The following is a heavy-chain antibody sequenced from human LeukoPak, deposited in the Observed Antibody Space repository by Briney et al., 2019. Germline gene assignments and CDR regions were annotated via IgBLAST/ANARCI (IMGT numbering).Heavy chain of an antibody. CDR3: ARDLRDHFDY. CDR2: IYYSGST. V-gene: IGHV4-39*07. Sequence: PSETPSLTCTVSGGSISSSSYYWGWIRQPPGKGLEWIGSIYYSGSTYYNPSLKSRVTISVDTSKNQFSLKLSSVTAADTAVYYCARDLRDHFDYWGQGTLVTVSS. CDR1: GGSISSSSYY. J-gene: IGHJ4*02.